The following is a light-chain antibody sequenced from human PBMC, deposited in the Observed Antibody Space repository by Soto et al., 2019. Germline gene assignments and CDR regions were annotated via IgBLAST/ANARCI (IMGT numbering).Light chain of an antibody. CDR2: LNSDGSH. Sequence: QPVLTQSPSASASLGASVKLTCTLSSGNSRYAIAWHQQQPEKGPRYLMKLNSDGSHSKGDGIPDRFSGSSSGAERYLTISSLQSEDEADYYCQTWGTGIQVFGGGTKLTVL. V-gene: IGLV4-69*01. CDR3: QTWGTGIQV. CDR1: SGNSRYA. J-gene: IGLJ2*01.